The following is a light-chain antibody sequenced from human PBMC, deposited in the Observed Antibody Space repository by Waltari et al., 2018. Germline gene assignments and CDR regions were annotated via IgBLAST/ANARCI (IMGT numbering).Light chain of an antibody. Sequence: DIQMTQSPSSLSASVGDRVTITCRASQSIGIYLNWYQLKPGKVPNLLIYGASSLHSGVPSRFSGSGSGTDFTLTISSLQPEDFTTYFCQQSYTSPLTFGGGTTVEIK. CDR1: QSIGIY. CDR2: GAS. V-gene: IGKV1-39*01. J-gene: IGKJ4*01. CDR3: QQSYTSPLT.